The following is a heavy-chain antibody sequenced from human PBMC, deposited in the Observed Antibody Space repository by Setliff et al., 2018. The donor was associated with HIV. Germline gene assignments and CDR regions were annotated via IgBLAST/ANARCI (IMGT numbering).Heavy chain of an antibody. CDR2: VYYTGST. Sequence: SETLSLTCTVSGGSISSFYWSWIRQPPGKGLEWIGTVYYTGSTFYNPSLESRVTISVDTSKNQFSLKLSSVTAADTAVYYCARHKSQPYYFDYWGQGTLVTVSS. J-gene: IGHJ4*02. CDR3: ARHKSQPYYFDY. V-gene: IGHV4-59*08. CDR1: GGSISSFY.